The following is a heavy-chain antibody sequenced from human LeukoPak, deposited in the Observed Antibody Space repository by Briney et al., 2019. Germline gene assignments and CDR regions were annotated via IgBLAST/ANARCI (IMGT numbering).Heavy chain of an antibody. Sequence: GGSLRLSCAASGFTLDDYGMSWVRQAPGKGLEWVSGINWDGSNTAYADSVKGRFTISRDTAKNSLYLQMNSLRAEDTALYYCASLYGSGKRWVDPWGQGTLVTVSS. V-gene: IGHV3-20*04. D-gene: IGHD3-10*01. CDR2: INWDGSNT. CDR1: GFTLDDYG. CDR3: ASLYGSGKRWVDP. J-gene: IGHJ5*02.